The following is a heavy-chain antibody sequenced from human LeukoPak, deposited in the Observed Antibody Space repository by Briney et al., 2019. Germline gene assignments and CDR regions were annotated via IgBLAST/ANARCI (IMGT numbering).Heavy chain of an antibody. CDR1: GFTFSSYG. D-gene: IGHD3-10*01. Sequence: GGSLRLSCAASGFTFSSYGMHWVRQAPGKGLEWVAFIHYDGSNKYYADSVKGRFTISRDNSKNTLYLQMNSLRAEDTAVYYCVSLLFGEMPSNWFDPWGQGTLVTVSS. CDR2: IHYDGSNK. J-gene: IGHJ5*02. V-gene: IGHV3-30*02. CDR3: VSLLFGEMPSNWFDP.